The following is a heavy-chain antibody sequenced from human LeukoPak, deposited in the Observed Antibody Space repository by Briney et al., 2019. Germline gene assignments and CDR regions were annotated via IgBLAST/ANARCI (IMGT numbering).Heavy chain of an antibody. CDR1: GFTFSSYG. CDR3: AKDLGTSGTMVSDF. J-gene: IGHJ4*02. V-gene: IGHV3-30*18. Sequence: PGGSLRLSCAASGFTFSSYGMHWVRQAPGKGLEWVAVISYDGSEKYHADSVKGRFTITRDNAKNTLYLQMNSLRVEDTAVYYCAKDLGTSGTMVSDFWGQGTLVTVSS. CDR2: ISYDGSEK. D-gene: IGHD1-1*01.